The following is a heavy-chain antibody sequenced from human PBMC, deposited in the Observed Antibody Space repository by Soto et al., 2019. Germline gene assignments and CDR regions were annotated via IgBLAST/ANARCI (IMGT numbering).Heavy chain of an antibody. D-gene: IGHD5-18*01. CDR2: ISGSGASA. J-gene: IGHJ4*02. Sequence: EVQLLESGGGLVQPVGSLRLSCAASEFSFGGYAMSWVRQAPGKGLEWVSSISGSGASAFYADSVRGRFTISRDNTRNTLSLQMNSRRAEDTALYYCAKGSRGYTAYYFDYWGQGTRITVSS. CDR3: AKGSRGYTAYYFDY. V-gene: IGHV3-23*01. CDR1: EFSFGGYA.